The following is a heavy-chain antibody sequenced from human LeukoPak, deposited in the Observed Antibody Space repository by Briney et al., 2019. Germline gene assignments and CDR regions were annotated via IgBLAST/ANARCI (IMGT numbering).Heavy chain of an antibody. V-gene: IGHV3-30-3*01. J-gene: IGHJ4*02. CDR2: ISYDGSNK. CDR3: ASGKGIHSY. CDR1: GFTFSSYA. D-gene: IGHD6-13*01. Sequence: GGSLRLSCAASGFTFSSYAMHWVRQAPGKGLEWVAVISYDGSNKYYADSVKGRFTISRDNSKNTLYLQMNSLRAEDTAVYYCASGKGIHSYWGQGTLVTVSS.